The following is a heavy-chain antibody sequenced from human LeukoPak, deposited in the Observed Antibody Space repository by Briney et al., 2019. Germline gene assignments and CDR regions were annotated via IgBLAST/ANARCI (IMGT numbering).Heavy chain of an antibody. CDR3: ARGSGDGAMGVYYYYMDV. CDR2: IIHIFGTA. Sequence: GASVKVSCKASGGTFSSYAISWVRQAPGQGLEWMGGIIHIFGTANYAQKFQGRVTITADESTSTAYMELSSLRSEDTAVYYCARGSGDGAMGVYYYYMDVWGKGTTVTVSS. V-gene: IGHV1-69*13. J-gene: IGHJ6*03. CDR1: GGTFSSYA. D-gene: IGHD3-16*01.